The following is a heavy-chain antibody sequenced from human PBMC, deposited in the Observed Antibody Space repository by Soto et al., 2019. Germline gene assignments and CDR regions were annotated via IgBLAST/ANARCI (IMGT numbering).Heavy chain of an antibody. Sequence: GGSLRLSCAASGFTFSSYGMHWVRQAPGKGLGWVAFIWHDGGNKFYAESVKGRFTISRDNSKNTLYLQMTSLSAEDTAMYYCARDGDVNTGFGKDYWGQGTLFTVSS. J-gene: IGHJ4*02. CDR1: GFTFSSYG. D-gene: IGHD3-16*01. V-gene: IGHV3-33*01. CDR2: IWHDGGNK. CDR3: ARDGDVNTGFGKDY.